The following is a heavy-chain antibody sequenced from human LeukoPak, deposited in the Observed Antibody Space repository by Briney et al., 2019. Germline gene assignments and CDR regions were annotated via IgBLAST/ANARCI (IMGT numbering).Heavy chain of an antibody. J-gene: IGHJ4*02. CDR1: GITFSSYA. D-gene: IGHD6-19*01. V-gene: IGHV3-21*01. Sequence: GGSLRLSCAASGITFSSYAMSWVRQAPGKGLEWVSSISSSSSYISYADSVKGRFTISRDNAKNSLDLQMNSLRAEDTAVYYCAIDRYSSGWYTFDYRGQGTLVTVSS. CDR3: AIDRYSSGWYTFDY. CDR2: ISSSSSYI.